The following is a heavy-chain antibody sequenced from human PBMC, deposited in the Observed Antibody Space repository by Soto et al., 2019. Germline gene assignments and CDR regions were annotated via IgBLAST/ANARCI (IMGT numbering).Heavy chain of an antibody. CDR3: ARVMTTFGVVSKGPDH. D-gene: IGHD3-3*01. CDR1: GYPFTTYG. V-gene: IGHV1-18*04. Sequence: QVQLAQSGAEVKKPGASVKVSCKASGYPFTTYGISWVRQAPGQGLEWMGWISTYNGDTEYPQSLQGRVAMTRETSTATAYMELRSLRFDETAVYDCARVMTTFGVVSKGPDHWGQGTLVTVSS. CDR2: ISTYNGDT. J-gene: IGHJ4*02.